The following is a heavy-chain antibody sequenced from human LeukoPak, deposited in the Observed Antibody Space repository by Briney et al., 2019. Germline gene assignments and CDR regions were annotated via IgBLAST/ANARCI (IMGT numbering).Heavy chain of an antibody. Sequence: GASVTVSCKASGYTFTSYDINWVRQATGQGREGMGWMNPNSGNTGYAQKFQGRVTMTSNTSLSPAYMALSSPRSEDTAVYYCARGNYYDSSPAVVYRGQGTLVTVSS. CDR3: ARGNYYDSSPAVVY. CDR2: MNPNSGNT. J-gene: IGHJ4*02. D-gene: IGHD3-22*01. V-gene: IGHV1-8*01. CDR1: GYTFTSYD.